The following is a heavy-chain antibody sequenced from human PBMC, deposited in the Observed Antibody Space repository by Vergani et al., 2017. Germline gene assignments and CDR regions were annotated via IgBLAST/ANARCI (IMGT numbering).Heavy chain of an antibody. CDR2: ISWDGINS. D-gene: IGHD6-6*01. CDR1: GFTFDDYT. J-gene: IGHJ5*01. V-gene: IGHV3-43*01. CDR3: AKDEGAAHGNWFDS. Sequence: EVQLVESGGIVVQPGWSLRLSCSASGFTFDDYTMHWVRQAPGKGLEWVSLISWDGINSYYADSVKGRFTISRDNGKNSLYLQMNSLTTEDTALYYCAKDEGAAHGNWFDSWGQGTLVTVSS.